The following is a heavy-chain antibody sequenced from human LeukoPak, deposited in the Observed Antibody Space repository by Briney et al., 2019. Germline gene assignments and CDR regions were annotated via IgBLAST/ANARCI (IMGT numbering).Heavy chain of an antibody. Sequence: GSLRLSCAAPGFSFNAYWMAWVRQAPGTGLEWVANINPAGSETFHVDPVKGRFSISRDHAKNLVYLQMNSLRAEDTAVYYCATFGLVAALDLWGQGTLVTVSS. CDR3: ATFGLVAALDL. CDR2: INPAGSET. D-gene: IGHD5-12*01. V-gene: IGHV3-7*01. J-gene: IGHJ4*02. CDR1: GFSFNAYW.